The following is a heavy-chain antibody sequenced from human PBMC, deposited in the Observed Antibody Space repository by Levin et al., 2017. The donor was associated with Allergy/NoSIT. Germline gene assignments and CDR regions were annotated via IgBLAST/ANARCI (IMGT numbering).Heavy chain of an antibody. Sequence: SETLSLTCTVSGGSISSYYWSWIRQPPGKGLEWIGYIYYSGSTNYNPSLKSRVTISVDTSKNQFSLKLSSVTAADTAVYYCGGAGGYYYYGMDVWGQGTTVTVSS. J-gene: IGHJ6*02. CDR2: IYYSGST. V-gene: IGHV4-59*08. CDR1: GGSISSYY. D-gene: IGHD1-14*01. CDR3: GGAGGYYYYGMDV.